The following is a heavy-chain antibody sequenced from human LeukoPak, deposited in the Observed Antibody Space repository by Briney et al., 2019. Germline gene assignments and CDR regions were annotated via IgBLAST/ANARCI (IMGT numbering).Heavy chain of an antibody. CDR3: ARKDYGSGSFSRSFDY. D-gene: IGHD3-10*01. V-gene: IGHV4-4*02. CDR2: FYHSGST. Sequence: SGTLSLTCAVSGGSISSSHWWSWVRQPPGKGLEWIGEFYHSGSTNYNPSLKSRVTISVDKSKNQFSLKLSSVTAADTAMYYCARKDYGSGSFSRSFDYWGQGTLVTVSS. CDR1: GGSISSSHW. J-gene: IGHJ4*02.